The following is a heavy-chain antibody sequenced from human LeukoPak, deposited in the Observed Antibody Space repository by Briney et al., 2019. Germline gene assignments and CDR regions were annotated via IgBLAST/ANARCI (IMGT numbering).Heavy chain of an antibody. D-gene: IGHD6-13*01. J-gene: IGHJ6*03. CDR1: GGTFSSYA. CDR3: ARGRSSSPPLVYYYMDV. Sequence: ASVKVSCKASGGTFSSYAISWVRQAPGQGLEWMGGIIPIFGTANYAQKFQGRVTITTDESTSTAYMELSSLRSEDTAVYYCARGRSSSPPLVYYYMDVWGKGTTATVSS. V-gene: IGHV1-69*05. CDR2: IIPIFGTA.